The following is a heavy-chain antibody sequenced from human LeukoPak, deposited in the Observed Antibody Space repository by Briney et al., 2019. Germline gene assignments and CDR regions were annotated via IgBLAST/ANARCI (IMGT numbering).Heavy chain of an antibody. Sequence: PSETLSLTCAVYGGSFSGYYWSWTRQPPGKGLEWIGGINHSGSTNYNPSLKSRVTISVDTSKNQFSLKLSSVTAADTAVYYCARDPSYYYDSSGYYGFDLWGQGTLVTVSS. CDR2: INHSGST. CDR3: ARDPSYYYDSSGYYGFDL. D-gene: IGHD3-22*01. V-gene: IGHV4-34*01. J-gene: IGHJ5*02. CDR1: GGSFSGYY.